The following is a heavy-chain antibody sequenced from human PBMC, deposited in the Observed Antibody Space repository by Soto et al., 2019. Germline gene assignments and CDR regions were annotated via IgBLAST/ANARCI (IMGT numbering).Heavy chain of an antibody. CDR2: IKKDGSEK. Sequence: EVQLVESGGGLVQPGGSLRLSCAASGFTFSSYWMSWVRQAPGKGLEWVTNIKKDGSEKYYVDSVKGRFTISRDNAKNTLYLQMNSLRAEDTAVYYCARDGYSYGCILDYWGQGTLVTVSS. CDR3: ARDGYSYGCILDY. CDR1: GFTFSSYW. V-gene: IGHV3-7*05. J-gene: IGHJ4*02. D-gene: IGHD5-18*01.